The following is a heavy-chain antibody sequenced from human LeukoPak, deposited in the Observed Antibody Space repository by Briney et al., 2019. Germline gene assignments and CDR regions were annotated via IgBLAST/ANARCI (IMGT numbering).Heavy chain of an antibody. J-gene: IGHJ4*02. CDR3: AKESYGMSSGWGSYDSMRFFDY. D-gene: IGHD3-16*01. Sequence: PGGSLRLSCAASGFTFSSYAMSWVRQAPGKGLEWVSAISGSGGSTYYADSVKGRFTISRDNSKNTLYLQMNSLGAEDTAVYYCAKESYGMSSGWGSYDSMRFFDYWGQGTLVTVSS. CDR1: GFTFSSYA. V-gene: IGHV3-23*01. CDR2: ISGSGGST.